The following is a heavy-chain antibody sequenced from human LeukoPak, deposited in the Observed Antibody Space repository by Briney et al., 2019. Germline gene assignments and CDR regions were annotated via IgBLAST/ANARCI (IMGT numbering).Heavy chain of an antibody. CDR2: MFYTGTT. D-gene: IGHD3-22*01. J-gene: IGHJ6*02. CDR3: ARHNYYDSSGYYRPYYYYYGMDV. CDR1: GDDIKTYY. V-gene: IGHV4-59*08. Sequence: PSETLSLTCTVSGDDIKTYYWSWIRQSPGKGLEWIGYMFYTGTTNYNPSIRSRLSMSVDTSKNQFSLKLSSVTAADTAVYYCARHNYYDSSGYYRPYYYYYGMDVWGQGTTVTVSS.